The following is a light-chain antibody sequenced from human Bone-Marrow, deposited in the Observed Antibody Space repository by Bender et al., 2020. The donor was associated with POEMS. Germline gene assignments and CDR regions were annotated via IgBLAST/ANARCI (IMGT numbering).Light chain of an antibody. CDR2: DVT. CDR3: CSYAGSTTLV. V-gene: IGLV2-14*03. CDR1: SDDVGAYDS. J-gene: IGLJ2*01. Sequence: QSDLTQPASVSGSPGQSVTISCAGGSDDVGAYDSVAWYQQHPGKAPKVVIYDVTSRPSGVSNRFSGSKSGNTASLTISGLQAEDEGDYHCCSYAGSTTLVFGGGTRLTVL.